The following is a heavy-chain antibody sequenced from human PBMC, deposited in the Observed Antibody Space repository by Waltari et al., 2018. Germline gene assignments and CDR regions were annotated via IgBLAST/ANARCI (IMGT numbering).Heavy chain of an antibody. CDR2: VYPGDSAT. CDR3: ARAYASGDDAFDL. CDR1: GYRFTNYW. Sequence: EVQLVQSGAEVKKPGESLKISCKGSGYRFTNYWIGWVRQMPGKGLEWMGFVYPGDSATRYSQSFQGQVTISADKSISTAYMQWSSLRASDTAMYYCARAYASGDDAFDLWGQGTVVTVSS. V-gene: IGHV5-51*01. D-gene: IGHD2-2*01. J-gene: IGHJ3*01.